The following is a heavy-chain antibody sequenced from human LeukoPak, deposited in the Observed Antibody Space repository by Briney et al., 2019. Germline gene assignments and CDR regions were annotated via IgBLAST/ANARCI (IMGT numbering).Heavy chain of an antibody. Sequence: GGSLRLSCAASGFTFSSYWMHWVRQTPGKGLVWVSRINGDGSSTSYADSVKGRFTLSRDNAKNKLYLQMNSLRAEDTAVYYCARVDRPVVVPAAISREYYFDYWGQGTLVTVSS. V-gene: IGHV3-74*01. D-gene: IGHD2-2*01. CDR2: INGDGSST. CDR3: ARVDRPVVVPAAISREYYFDY. CDR1: GFTFSSYW. J-gene: IGHJ4*02.